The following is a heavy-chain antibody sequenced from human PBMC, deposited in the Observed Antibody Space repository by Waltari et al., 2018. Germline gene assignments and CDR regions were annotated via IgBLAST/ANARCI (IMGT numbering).Heavy chain of an antibody. CDR2: IYYSGTT. Sequence: QVQLQESGPGLVKPSQTLSLTCTVSGGSISSGDYYWSWIRQPPGKGLEWIGYIYYSGTTHYNPSLKSRVTISVDTSKTQFSLKLSSVTAADTAVYYCARDPVVVVPAASSYWGQGTLVTVSS. J-gene: IGHJ4*02. D-gene: IGHD2-2*01. CDR3: ARDPVVVVPAASSY. CDR1: GGSISSGDYY. V-gene: IGHV4-30-4*08.